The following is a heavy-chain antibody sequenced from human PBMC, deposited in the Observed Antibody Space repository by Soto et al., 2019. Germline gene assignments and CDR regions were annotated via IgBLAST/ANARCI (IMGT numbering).Heavy chain of an antibody. CDR2: ITSSGST. Sequence: SETLSLPCAVFGGSFSNSYWSWLRQSPGKGLERIGEITSSGSTYYNPSLKSRVTISGVTSKNQCSLELRSVTAAVTAVYYCARGRPAIATRWFDPWGQGTLVTVS. CDR1: GGSFSNSY. CDR3: ARGRPAIATRWFDP. J-gene: IGHJ5*02. D-gene: IGHD1-1*01. V-gene: IGHV4-34*01.